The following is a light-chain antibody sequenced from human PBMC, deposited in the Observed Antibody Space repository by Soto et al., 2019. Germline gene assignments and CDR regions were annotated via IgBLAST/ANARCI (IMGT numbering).Light chain of an antibody. Sequence: QSVLTQPPSASGTPGQRITISCSGSSSNIGSHSVNWYQQLPGTAPKLLIYRSSQRPSGVPDRFSGSKSGTSASLAISGLQPGDEADYYCALWDDSLNGPVFGGGTKLTVL. CDR3: ALWDDSLNGPV. CDR2: RSS. CDR1: SSNIGSHS. J-gene: IGLJ3*02. V-gene: IGLV1-44*01.